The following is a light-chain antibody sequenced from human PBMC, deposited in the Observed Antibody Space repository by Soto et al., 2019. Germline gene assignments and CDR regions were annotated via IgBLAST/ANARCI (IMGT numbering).Light chain of an antibody. CDR3: QQRSNWIT. CDR1: QRISSN. CDR2: GAS. V-gene: IGKV3-15*01. J-gene: IGKJ5*01. Sequence: EIVMTQSPATLSVSPRERATLSCRASQRISSNLAWYQQKPGQAPRLLIYGASTRATGIPERFSGSGSGTEFTLTISSLQSEDFAVYYCQQRSNWITFGQGTRLEIK.